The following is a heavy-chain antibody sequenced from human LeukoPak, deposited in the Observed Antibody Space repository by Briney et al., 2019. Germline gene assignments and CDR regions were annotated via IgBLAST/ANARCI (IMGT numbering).Heavy chain of an antibody. D-gene: IGHD2-15*01. CDR2: VNGNTGDT. Sequence: ASVKVSCKASGYTFSTYDINWVRRAAGQGLEWMGWVNGNTGDTGYAQNFQDRVTMTRNTSINTAYMELSSLRSEDTAVYFCARVWCSGGTCYSRNRFDPWGQGTLVTVSS. V-gene: IGHV1-8*01. CDR1: GYTFSTYD. CDR3: ARVWCSGGTCYSRNRFDP. J-gene: IGHJ5*02.